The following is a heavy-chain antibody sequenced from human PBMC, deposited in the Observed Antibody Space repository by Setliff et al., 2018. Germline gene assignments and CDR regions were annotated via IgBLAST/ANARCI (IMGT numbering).Heavy chain of an antibody. V-gene: IGHV1-69*02. D-gene: IGHD3-9*01. CDR2: IIPILGIA. J-gene: IGHJ3*02. CDR3: ARGDYDILTGYAQDDALGADAFDI. Sequence: SVKVSCKASGGTFSSYTISWVRQAPGQGLEWMGRIIPILGIANYAQKFQGRVTITADKSTSTAYMELSSLRSEDTAVYYCARGDYDILTGYAQDDALGADAFDIWG. CDR1: GGTFSSYT.